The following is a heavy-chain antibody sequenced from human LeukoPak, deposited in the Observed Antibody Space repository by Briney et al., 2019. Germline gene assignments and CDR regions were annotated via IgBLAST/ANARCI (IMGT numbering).Heavy chain of an antibody. CDR2: IIPIFGTA. Sequence: SVKVSCKASGGTFSSYAISWLRQAPGQGLEWMGGIIPIFGTANYAQKFQGRVTITTDESTSTAYMGLSSLRSEDTAVYYCAKICSSTSSDCDYWGQGTLVTVSS. D-gene: IGHD2-2*01. V-gene: IGHV1-69*05. CDR3: AKICSSTSSDCDY. J-gene: IGHJ4*02. CDR1: GGTFSSYA.